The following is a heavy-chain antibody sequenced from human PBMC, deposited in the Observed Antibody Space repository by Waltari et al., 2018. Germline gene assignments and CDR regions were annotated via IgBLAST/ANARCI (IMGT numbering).Heavy chain of an antibody. V-gene: IGHV4-39*07. CDR1: GGSISSSRYY. CDR3: ARDREGPLYGGNPFDY. J-gene: IGHJ4*02. D-gene: IGHD2-15*01. CDR2: IYYSGST. Sequence: QLQLQESGPGLVKPSETLSLTCTVSGGSISSSRYYWGWIRQPPGKGLEWIGSIYYSGSTYYNPSLKSRVTISVDTSKNQFSLKLSSVTAADTAVYYCARDREGPLYGGNPFDYWGQGTLVTVSS.